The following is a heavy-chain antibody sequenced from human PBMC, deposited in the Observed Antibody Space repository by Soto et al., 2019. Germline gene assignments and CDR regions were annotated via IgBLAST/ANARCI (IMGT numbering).Heavy chain of an antibody. J-gene: IGHJ3*02. V-gene: IGHV4-39*01. Sequence: SETLSLTCTVSGGSISSSSYYWGWIRQPPGKGLEWIGSIYYSGSTYYNPSLKSRVTISVDTSKNQFSLKLSSVTAADTAVYYCARPRRAGGRGAFDIWGQGTMVTVSS. CDR3: ARPRRAGGRGAFDI. CDR1: GGSISSSSYY. CDR2: IYYSGST. D-gene: IGHD1-26*01.